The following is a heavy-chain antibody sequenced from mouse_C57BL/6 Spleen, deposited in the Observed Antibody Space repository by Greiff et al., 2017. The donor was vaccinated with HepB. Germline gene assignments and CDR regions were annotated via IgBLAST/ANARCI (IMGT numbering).Heavy chain of an antibody. CDR3: ARDAGYGYAMDY. CDR2: SRNKANDYTT. CDR1: GFTFSDFY. Sequence: EVQRVESGGGLVQSGRSLRLSCATSGFTFSDFYMEWVRQAPGKGLEWIAASRNKANDYTTEYSASVKGRFIVSRDTSQSILYLQMNALRAEDTAIYYCARDAGYGYAMDYWGQGTSVTVSS. V-gene: IGHV7-1*01. D-gene: IGHD2-2*01. J-gene: IGHJ4*01.